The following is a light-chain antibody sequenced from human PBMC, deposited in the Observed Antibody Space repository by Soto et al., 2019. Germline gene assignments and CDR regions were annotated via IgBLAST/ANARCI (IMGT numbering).Light chain of an antibody. V-gene: IGLV3-21*02. CDR3: QVWDSSSDHVL. CDR1: NIGSKS. CDR2: DDS. J-gene: IGLJ2*01. Sequence: SYELTQPPSVSVAPGQTARMTCVGNNIGSKSVHWYQQKPGPAPVLVVYDDSERPSGIPERFSGSNSGNTATLTISRVEAGDEADYYCQVWDSSSDHVLFGGGTKVIVL.